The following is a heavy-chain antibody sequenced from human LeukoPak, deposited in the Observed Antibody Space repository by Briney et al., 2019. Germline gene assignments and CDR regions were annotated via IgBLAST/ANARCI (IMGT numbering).Heavy chain of an antibody. Sequence: GGSLRLSCAASGFTFSSYAMSWVRQAPGKGLEWVSAISGSGGSTYYADSVKGRFTISRDNSKNTLYLQMNSLRAEDTAIYYCARGVVIVPAAHTDYYHYGMDVWGQGTTVTVSS. CDR1: GFTFSSYA. V-gene: IGHV3-23*01. CDR3: ARGVVIVPAAHTDYYHYGMDV. D-gene: IGHD2-2*01. J-gene: IGHJ6*02. CDR2: ISGSGGST.